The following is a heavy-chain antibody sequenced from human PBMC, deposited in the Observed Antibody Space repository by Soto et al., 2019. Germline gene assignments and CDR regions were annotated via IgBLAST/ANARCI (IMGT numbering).Heavy chain of an antibody. CDR1: GYTLTELS. V-gene: IGHV1-24*01. CDR3: ATFFPVVPAARWFDP. Sequence: ASVKVSCKVSGYTLTELSMHWVRQAPGKGLEWMGGFDPEDGETIYAQKFQGRVTMTEDTSTDTACMELSSLRSEDTAVYYCATFFPVVPAARWFDPWGQGTLVTVSS. D-gene: IGHD2-2*01. J-gene: IGHJ5*02. CDR2: FDPEDGET.